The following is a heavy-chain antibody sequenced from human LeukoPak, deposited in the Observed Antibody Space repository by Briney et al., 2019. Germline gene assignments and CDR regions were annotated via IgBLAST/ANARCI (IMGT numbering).Heavy chain of an antibody. V-gene: IGHV4-59*01. J-gene: IGHJ3*02. CDR2: LSYSGNN. D-gene: IGHD3-22*01. CDR1: GVSISSYY. CDR3: ARDFYDREGRAFDI. Sequence: SETLPLTCTFLGVSISSYYWSWIRQPPGSGLDGIGHLSYSGNNNYNHSLKSRVTISVDTSKNQFSLKLSSVTAADTAVYYCARDFYDREGRAFDIWGQGTMVTVSS.